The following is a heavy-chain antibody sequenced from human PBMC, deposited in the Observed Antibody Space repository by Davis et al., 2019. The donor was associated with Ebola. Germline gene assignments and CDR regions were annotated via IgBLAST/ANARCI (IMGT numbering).Heavy chain of an antibody. CDR3: AKGDCSGGSCYGVDV. CDR1: GFTFSSYA. Sequence: GESLKISCAASGFTFSSYAMSWVRQAPGKGLEWVSAISGSGGNTYYADSVKGRFTISRDNSKNTLYLQMNSLRAEDTAVYYCAKGDCSGGSCYGVDVWGQGTTVTVS. J-gene: IGHJ6*02. V-gene: IGHV3-23*01. D-gene: IGHD2-15*01. CDR2: ISGSGGNT.